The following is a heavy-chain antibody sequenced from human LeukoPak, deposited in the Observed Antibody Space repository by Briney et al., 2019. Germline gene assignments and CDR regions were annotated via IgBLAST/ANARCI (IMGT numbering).Heavy chain of an antibody. V-gene: IGHV4-59*12. CDR3: ARDGSPYSSGWIDY. CDR2: IFYSGST. CDR1: GGSISSYY. D-gene: IGHD6-19*01. J-gene: IGHJ4*02. Sequence: PSETLSLTCTVSGGSISSYYWSWLRQPPGKGLEWIGNIFYSGSTNYNPSLKSRVTISVDKSKNQFSLKLNSVTAADTAVYYCARDGSPYSSGWIDYWGQGTLVTVSS.